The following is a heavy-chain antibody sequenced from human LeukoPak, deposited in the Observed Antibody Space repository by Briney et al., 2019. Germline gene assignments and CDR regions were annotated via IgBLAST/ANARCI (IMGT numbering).Heavy chain of an antibody. CDR3: VATYYYDPMRGAFDI. CDR2: TYYRSKWYN. D-gene: IGHD3-22*01. CDR1: GDSVSSNSAA. V-gene: IGHV6-1*01. J-gene: IGHJ3*02. Sequence: SQTLSLTCAISGDSVSSNSAAWNWIRQSPSRGLEWLGRTYYRSKWYNDYAVSVKSRITINPDTSKNQFSLQLNSVTPEDTAVYYCVATYYYDPMRGAFDIWGQGTMVTVSS.